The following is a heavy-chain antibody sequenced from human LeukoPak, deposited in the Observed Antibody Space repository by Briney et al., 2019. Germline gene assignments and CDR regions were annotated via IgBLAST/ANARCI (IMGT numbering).Heavy chain of an antibody. D-gene: IGHD1-26*01. CDR1: GFTFTGHS. J-gene: IGHJ6*03. CDR2: IRYDGSNK. CDR3: AKGYGWEASYYYYYMDV. Sequence: GGSLRLSCVASGFTFTGHSMHWVRQAPGKGLEWVAFIRYDGSNKCYADSVKGRFTISRDNSRNRLYLQMNSLRPEDTAVYYCAKGYGWEASYYYYYMDVWGKGTTVTISS. V-gene: IGHV3-30*02.